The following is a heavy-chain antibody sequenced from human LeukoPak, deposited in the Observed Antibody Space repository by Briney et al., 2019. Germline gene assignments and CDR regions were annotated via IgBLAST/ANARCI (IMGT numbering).Heavy chain of an antibody. J-gene: IGHJ4*02. Sequence: GGSLRLSCAASGFTFSSYAMTWVRQAPGKGLEWVSVIYSGGSTYYADSVKGRFTISRDNSKNTLYLQMNSLRAEDTAAYYCAREGHQGYFDYWGQGTLVTVSS. CDR2: IYSGGST. CDR1: GFTFSSYA. V-gene: IGHV3-53*01. CDR3: AREGHQGYFDY.